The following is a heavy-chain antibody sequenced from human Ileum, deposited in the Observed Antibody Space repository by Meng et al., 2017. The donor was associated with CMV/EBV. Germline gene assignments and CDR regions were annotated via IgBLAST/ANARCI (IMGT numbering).Heavy chain of an antibody. CDR2: IYYSGST. CDR3: AREGGGWYFDS. CDR1: GDSLSTGDYY. Sequence: QVQLQESGQGLVKPSQTLSLTCIVSGDSLSTGDYYWSWIRQPPGKGPEWIGYIYYSGSTLYNPSLKSPVTISLDKSKNQFSLRLRSVTAADTAVYFCAREGGGWYFDSWGQGTLVTVSS. J-gene: IGHJ4*02. D-gene: IGHD6-19*01. V-gene: IGHV4-30-4*01.